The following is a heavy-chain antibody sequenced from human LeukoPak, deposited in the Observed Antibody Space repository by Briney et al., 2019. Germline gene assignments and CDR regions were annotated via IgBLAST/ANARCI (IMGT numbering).Heavy chain of an antibody. J-gene: IGHJ4*02. CDR2: IYYSGTT. V-gene: IGHV4-59*01. CDR3: ARAPFSRGFGEYYFDY. Sequence: SQTLSLTCTVSGGSTTFVSWGWLRHPPGNLLEWLGYIYYSGTTNYNPSLKSRVTISVDTSKNQFSLKLRSVTAADTAVYYCARAPFSRGFGEYYFDYWGQGTLVTVSS. D-gene: IGHD3-10*01. CDR1: GGSTTFVS.